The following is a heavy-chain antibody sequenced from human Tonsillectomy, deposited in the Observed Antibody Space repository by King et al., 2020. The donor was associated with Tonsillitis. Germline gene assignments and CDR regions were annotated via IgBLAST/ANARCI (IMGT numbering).Heavy chain of an antibody. D-gene: IGHD3/OR15-3a*01. J-gene: IGHJ4*02. Sequence: VQLVESGGGLVXPGGSXXXSCAASGFTFSSSAMSWVRQAPGKGLEWVSAISGSGGRTYYADSVKGRFTISRDNSKSTLYLQMNSLRVEDTAVYYCAKVDPFDYWGQGTLVTVSS. V-gene: IGHV3-23*04. CDR2: ISGSGGRT. CDR1: GFTFSSSA. CDR3: AKVDPFDY.